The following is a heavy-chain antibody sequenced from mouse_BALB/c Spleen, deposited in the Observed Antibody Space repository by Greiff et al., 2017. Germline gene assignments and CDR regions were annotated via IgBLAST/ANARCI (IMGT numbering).Heavy chain of an antibody. CDR2: ISNGGGST. Sequence: EVQGVESGGGLVQPGGSLKLSCAASGFTFSSYTMSWVRQTPEKRLEWVAYISNGGGSTYYPDTVKGRFTISRDNAKNTLYLQMSSLKSEDTAMYYCARQACYGYDFAMDYWGQGTSVTVSS. J-gene: IGHJ4*01. CDR3: ARQACYGYDFAMDY. V-gene: IGHV5-12-2*01. D-gene: IGHD2-9*01. CDR1: GFTFSSYT.